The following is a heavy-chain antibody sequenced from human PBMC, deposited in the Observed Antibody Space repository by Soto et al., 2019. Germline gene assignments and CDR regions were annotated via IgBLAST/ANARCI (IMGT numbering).Heavy chain of an antibody. CDR1: GFTFGDYA. V-gene: IGHV3-49*03. J-gene: IGHJ3*02. CDR3: TRDRSDIVVVVTFDI. CDR2: IRSKAYGGTT. D-gene: IGHD2-15*01. Sequence: PGGSLRLSCTASGFTFGDYAMSWFRQAPGKGLEWVGFIRSKAYGGTTEYAASVKGRFTISRDDSKSIAYLQMNSLKTEDTAVYYCTRDRSDIVVVVTFDIWGQGTMVTVSS.